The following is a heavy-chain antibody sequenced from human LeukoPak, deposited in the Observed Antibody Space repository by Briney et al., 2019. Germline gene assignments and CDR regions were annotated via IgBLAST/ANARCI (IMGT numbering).Heavy chain of an antibody. V-gene: IGHV4-39*01. Sequence: SETLSLTCTVSGGSISSSSYYWGWIRQPPGKGLEWIGSIYYSGSTYYNPSLKSRVTISVDTSKNQFSLKLSSVTAADMAVYYCALTSVDTAMLELLIFDDWGQGTLVTVSS. CDR2: IYYSGST. J-gene: IGHJ4*02. CDR3: ALTSVDTAMLELLIFDD. CDR1: GGSISSSSYY. D-gene: IGHD5-18*01.